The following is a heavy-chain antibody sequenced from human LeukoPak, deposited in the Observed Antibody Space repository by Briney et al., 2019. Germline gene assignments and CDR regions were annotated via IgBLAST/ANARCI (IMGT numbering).Heavy chain of an antibody. J-gene: IGHJ5*02. V-gene: IGHV4-59*01. Sequence: SETLSLTCTVSGGSISSYYWSWIRQPPGKGLEWIGYIYYSGSTNYNPSLKSRVTISVDTSKNQFSLKLSSVTAADTAVYYCARDARGGFWWFDPLGQGTLGTVFS. CDR3: ARDARGGFWWFDP. CDR1: GGSISSYY. CDR2: IYYSGST. D-gene: IGHD1-26*01.